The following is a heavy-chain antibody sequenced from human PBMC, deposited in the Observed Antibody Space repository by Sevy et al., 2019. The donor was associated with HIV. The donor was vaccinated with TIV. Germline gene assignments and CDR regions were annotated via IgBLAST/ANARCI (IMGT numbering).Heavy chain of an antibody. CDR1: GGSINSDH. CDR2: VYYTGGT. CDR3: ARPNDFDI. J-gene: IGHJ3*02. Sequence: SETLSLTCTVSGGSINSDHWHWIRQPPGKGLEWIGYVYYTGGTNYNPSLKNRVTISVDRTRNKFSLKHTSVTAADTAVYYCARPNDFDIWGKGTMVTVSS. V-gene: IGHV4-59*08.